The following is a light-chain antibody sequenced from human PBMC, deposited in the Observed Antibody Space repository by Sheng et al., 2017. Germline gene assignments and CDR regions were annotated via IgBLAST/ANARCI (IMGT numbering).Light chain of an antibody. CDR2: DAS. Sequence: EIVLTQSPGALSLSPGERATLSCRASQSVPSNYLAWYQQKPGQAPRLLIYDASNRATGIPARFSGSGSGTDFTLTISSLEPEDFAVYYCQQHSSWPWTFGQGTRVEIK. CDR3: QQHSSWPWT. J-gene: IGKJ1*01. CDR1: QSVPSNY. V-gene: IGKV3-11*01.